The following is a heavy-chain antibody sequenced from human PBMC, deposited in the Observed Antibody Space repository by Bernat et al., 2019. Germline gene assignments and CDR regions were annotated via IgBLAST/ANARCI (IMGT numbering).Heavy chain of an antibody. CDR1: GYSFTSYW. CDR2: IYPGDSDT. Sequence: EVQLVQSGAEVKKPGESLKISCKGSGYSFTSYWIGWVRQMPGKGLEWMGIIYPGDSDTIYSPSFQEKVTIAADKSISTAYLQWSSLKASDTDMYYCERTTPLGSYDAFDIWGEGTMVTVSS. V-gene: IGHV5-51*01. CDR3: ERTTPLGSYDAFDI. J-gene: IGHJ3*02. D-gene: IGHD3-10*01.